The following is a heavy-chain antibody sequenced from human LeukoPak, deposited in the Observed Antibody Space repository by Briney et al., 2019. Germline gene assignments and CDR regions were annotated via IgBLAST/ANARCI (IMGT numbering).Heavy chain of an antibody. Sequence: SETLSLTCAVSGGSLSSGGYSWSWIRQPPGKGLEWIGYIYHSGSTYYNPSLKSRVTISVDRSKNQFSLKLSSVTAADTAVYYCARVGANYYDSSGYPRRGYFDLWGRGTLVTVSS. CDR1: GGSLSSGGYS. CDR3: ARVGANYYDSSGYPRRGYFDL. J-gene: IGHJ2*01. D-gene: IGHD3-22*01. CDR2: IYHSGST. V-gene: IGHV4-30-2*01.